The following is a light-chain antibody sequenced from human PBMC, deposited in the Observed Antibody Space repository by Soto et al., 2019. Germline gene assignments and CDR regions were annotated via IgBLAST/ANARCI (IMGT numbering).Light chain of an antibody. CDR2: DVS. CDR3: SSYASNRDVL. Sequence: QSVLTQPASVSGSPGQSITNPCTGTSSDVGVYNHVSWYQHHPGKAPKLMIYDVSYRPSGVSNRFSGSKSGNTASLTISGLQAEDEADYYCSSYASNRDVLFGGGTKVTVL. V-gene: IGLV2-14*03. CDR1: SSDVGVYNH. J-gene: IGLJ2*01.